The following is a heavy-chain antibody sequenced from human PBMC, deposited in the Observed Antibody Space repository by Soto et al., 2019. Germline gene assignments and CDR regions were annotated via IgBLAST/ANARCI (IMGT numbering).Heavy chain of an antibody. CDR2: ISYDGSDK. CDR1: GFSFSSYD. CDR3: AKGVPSPTQHAFDI. Sequence: ESGGGVVQPGRSLRLSCAASGFSFSSYDMHWVRQAPGKGLEWAAMISYDGSDKYFSDSVKGRLTISRDNSKNTVSLEMNSLRTKDTAAYYCAKGVPSPTQHAFDIWGQGTMVTVSS. V-gene: IGHV3-30*18. J-gene: IGHJ3*02.